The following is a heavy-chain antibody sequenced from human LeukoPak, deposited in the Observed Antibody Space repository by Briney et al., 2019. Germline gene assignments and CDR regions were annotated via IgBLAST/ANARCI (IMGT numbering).Heavy chain of an antibody. J-gene: IGHJ4*02. CDR2: INPSGGST. Sequence: ASVKVSCKASGYTFTGYGISWVRQAPGHGLEWMGIINPSGGSTTYAQKFQGRVTMTRDTSTSTVYMELDSLTSEDTAVYYCASSGSYSQFDYWGQGTLVTVSS. D-gene: IGHD3-10*01. CDR3: ASSGSYSQFDY. V-gene: IGHV1-46*01. CDR1: GYTFTGYG.